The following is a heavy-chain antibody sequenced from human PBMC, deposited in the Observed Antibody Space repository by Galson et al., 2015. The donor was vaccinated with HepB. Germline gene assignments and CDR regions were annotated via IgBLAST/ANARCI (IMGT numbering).Heavy chain of an antibody. V-gene: IGHV4-34*01. D-gene: IGHD2-2*01. Sequence: SETLSLTCAVYGGSFSGYYWSWIRQPPGKGLEWIGEINHSGSTNYNPSLKSRVTISVDTSKDLFSLKLSSVTAADTAVYYCARVPCGSSTSCYDDYWGQGTLVTVSS. CDR1: GGSFSGYY. CDR3: ARVPCGSSTSCYDDY. CDR2: INHSGST. J-gene: IGHJ4*02.